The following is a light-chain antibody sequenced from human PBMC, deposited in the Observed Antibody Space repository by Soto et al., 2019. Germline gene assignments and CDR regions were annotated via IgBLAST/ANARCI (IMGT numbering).Light chain of an antibody. J-gene: IGLJ1*01. CDR1: SSDVGGYNY. V-gene: IGLV2-14*01. CDR2: EVS. CDR3: SSYTSRSTLEV. Sequence: QSALTQPASVSGSPGQSITISCTGTSSDVGGYNYVSWYQQHPGKAPKLMIYEVSNRPSGVSNRCSGSKSGNTASLPIAGPQAEDEADYYCSSYTSRSTLEVFGTGTKLTVL.